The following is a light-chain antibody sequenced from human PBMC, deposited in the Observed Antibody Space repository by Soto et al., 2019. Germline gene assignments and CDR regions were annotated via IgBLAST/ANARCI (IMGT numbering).Light chain of an antibody. Sequence: DIVMTQSPDSLAVSLGERATINCKSSQSVLHSSNDKNFLTWYQQKPGQPPKLLIYWASTRESVVPDRFSGSGSWTDFTLTISSLQAEDVAVYYCHQYYSAPWTFGQGTKVELK. CDR3: HQYYSAPWT. J-gene: IGKJ1*01. CDR2: WAS. CDR1: QSVLHSSNDKNF. V-gene: IGKV4-1*01.